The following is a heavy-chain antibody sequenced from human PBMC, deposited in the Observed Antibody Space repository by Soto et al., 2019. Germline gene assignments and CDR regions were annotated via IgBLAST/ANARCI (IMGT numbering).Heavy chain of an antibody. Sequence: QVQLVESGGGVVQPGRSLRLSCAASGFTFSSYGMHWVRQAPGKGLEWVAVISYDGSNKYYADSVKGRFTISRDNSKNTLYLQMNSLRADDSPVYYCAKEWFGASYIWGQGTMVTVSS. V-gene: IGHV3-30*18. J-gene: IGHJ3*02. CDR2: ISYDGSNK. CDR3: AKEWFGASYI. D-gene: IGHD3-10*01. CDR1: GFTFSSYG.